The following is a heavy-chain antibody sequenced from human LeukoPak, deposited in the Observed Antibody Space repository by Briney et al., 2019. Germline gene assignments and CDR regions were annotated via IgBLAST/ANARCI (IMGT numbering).Heavy chain of an antibody. Sequence: GGSLRLSCAASGLTFTKAWMTWVRQAPGEGLEWVGRIISNTDGGTTDYAAPVKGRFTISRDDSKNTLYLQMNSLKTEDTAVYYCTTNPYDRSGYHIWGQGTMVTVSS. J-gene: IGHJ3*02. CDR3: TTNPYDRSGYHI. CDR1: GLTFTKAW. CDR2: IISNTDGGTT. V-gene: IGHV3-15*01. D-gene: IGHD3-22*01.